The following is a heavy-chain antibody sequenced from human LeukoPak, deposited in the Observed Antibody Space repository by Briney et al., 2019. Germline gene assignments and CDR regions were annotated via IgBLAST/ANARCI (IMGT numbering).Heavy chain of an antibody. CDR2: IYYSGST. Sequence: PSETLSLTCTVSGGSISSGGYYWSWIRQHPGKGLEWIGYIYYSGSTYYNPSLKSRVTISVDTSKNQFSLKLSSVTAADTAVYYCARDQPLLAFDIWGQGTMVTVSS. J-gene: IGHJ3*02. V-gene: IGHV4-31*03. CDR3: ARDQPLLAFDI. CDR1: GGSISSGGYY.